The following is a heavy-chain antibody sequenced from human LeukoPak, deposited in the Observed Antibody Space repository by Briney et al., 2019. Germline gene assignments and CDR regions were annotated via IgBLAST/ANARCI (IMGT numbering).Heavy chain of an antibody. Sequence: GGSLSLSCAASGFTVSSNYMSWVRQAPGKGLEWVSVIYSGGSTYYADSVKGRFTISRDNSKNTLYLQMNSLRAEDTAVYYCARAMGYSGSYFAGYYYGMDVWGQGTTVTVSS. J-gene: IGHJ6*02. CDR3: ARAMGYSGSYFAGYYYGMDV. CDR1: GFTVSSNY. CDR2: IYSGGST. V-gene: IGHV3-66*01. D-gene: IGHD1-26*01.